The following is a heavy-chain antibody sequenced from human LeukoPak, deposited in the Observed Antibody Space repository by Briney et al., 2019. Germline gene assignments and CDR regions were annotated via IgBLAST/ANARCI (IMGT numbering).Heavy chain of an antibody. D-gene: IGHD5-12*01. CDR2: IYYSGST. J-gene: IGHJ4*02. Sequence: SETLSLTCTVSGGSISSGGYYWSWIRQHPGKGPEWIGYIYYSGSTYYNPSLKSRVTISVDTSKNQFSLKLSSVTAADTAVYYCARDARGGYDWDYFDYWGQGTLVTVSS. CDR1: GGSISSGGYY. CDR3: ARDARGGYDWDYFDY. V-gene: IGHV4-31*03.